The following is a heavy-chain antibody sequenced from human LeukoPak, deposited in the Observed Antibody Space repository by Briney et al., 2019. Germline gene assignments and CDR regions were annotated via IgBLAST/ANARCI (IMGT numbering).Heavy chain of an antibody. V-gene: IGHV3-7*05. CDR2: ERQDGSEK. CDR3: ARDYVWGSDRYTDY. D-gene: IGHD3-16*02. J-gene: IGHJ4*02. Sequence: PGGSLRLSRAASGFTFSNYWMTWVRQAPGRGLEWVANERQDGSEKYYVDSVKGRFTISRDNAKNSLYLQMNSLRAEDTAVYYCARDYVWGSDRYTDYWGQGTLVTVSS. CDR1: GFTFSNYW.